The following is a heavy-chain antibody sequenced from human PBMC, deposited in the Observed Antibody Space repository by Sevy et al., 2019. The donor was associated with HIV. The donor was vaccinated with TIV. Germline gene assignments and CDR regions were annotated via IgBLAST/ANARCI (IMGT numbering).Heavy chain of an antibody. J-gene: IGHJ3*02. V-gene: IGHV3-33*01. CDR2: IWPDGGTK. CDR1: RFIFSHYG. Sequence: GGSLRLSCTASRFIFSHYGMHWVRRAPGKGLEWVAVIWPDGGTKFYADSVKGRFTFSRENSKNTVDLQMFVLRAEDTAIYFCARALGGYIYGGEVFDMWGQGTMVTVSS. CDR3: ARALGGYIYGGEVFDM. D-gene: IGHD5-12*01.